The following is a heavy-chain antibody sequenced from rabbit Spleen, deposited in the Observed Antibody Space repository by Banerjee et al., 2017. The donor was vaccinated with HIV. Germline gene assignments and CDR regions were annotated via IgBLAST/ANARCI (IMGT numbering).Heavy chain of an antibody. CDR2: INAITGKA. CDR3: ARDSVSSFSSSGMDR. Sequence: QEQLVESGGGLVQPGGSLKLSCTASGFSFSNKAEMCWVRQAPGKGLEWIACINAITGKAVYPSGAKGRFTFSKTPSTTVTLQMTSRTAADTSTYFGARDSVSSFSSSGMDRGGQGTLVTVS. J-gene: IGHJ6*01. V-gene: IGHV1S45*01. CDR1: GFSFSNKAE. D-gene: IGHD8-1*01.